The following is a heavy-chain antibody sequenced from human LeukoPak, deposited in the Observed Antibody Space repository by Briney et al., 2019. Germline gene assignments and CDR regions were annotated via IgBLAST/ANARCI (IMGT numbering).Heavy chain of an antibody. V-gene: IGHV3-30*04. D-gene: IGHD1-20*01. CDR3: AKDRGSGYNWNDVLDY. Sequence: GRSLRLSCAASGFTFSNYAMHWVRQAPGKGLEWVAVISYDVSDKYYVDSVKGRFTISRDTSKNTLYLQMNSLRAEDTAVYYCAKDRGSGYNWNDVLDYWGQGTLVTVSS. CDR1: GFTFSNYA. CDR2: ISYDVSDK. J-gene: IGHJ4*02.